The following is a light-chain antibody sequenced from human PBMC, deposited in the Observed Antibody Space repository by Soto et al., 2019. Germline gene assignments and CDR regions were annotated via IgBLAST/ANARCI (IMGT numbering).Light chain of an antibody. V-gene: IGLV2-23*01. CDR1: STDFENYNN. J-gene: IGLJ2*01. CDR2: EGT. Sequence: QSALTQPASVSGSPGQSITISCTRSSTDFENYNNVSWYQHCPDKAPKLIIYEGTKRPSEISDRFSGSESDTTASLIISGLQPEDEADYYCSSYAGSSARVVFGGGTKLTVL. CDR3: SSYAGSSARVV.